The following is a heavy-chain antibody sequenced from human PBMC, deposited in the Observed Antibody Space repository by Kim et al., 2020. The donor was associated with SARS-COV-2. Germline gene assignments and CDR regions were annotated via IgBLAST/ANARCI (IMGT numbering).Heavy chain of an antibody. J-gene: IGHJ4*02. CDR1: GYTFTSYA. CDR3: ARDTTFYCGGDCPLDC. Sequence: ASVKVSCKASGYTFTSYAMHWVRQAPGQRLEWMGWINAGNGNTKYSQKFQGRVTITRDTSASTAYMELSSLRSEDTAVYYCARDTTFYCGGDCPLDCWGQGTLVTVSS. CDR2: INAGNGNT. V-gene: IGHV1-3*01. D-gene: IGHD2-21*02.